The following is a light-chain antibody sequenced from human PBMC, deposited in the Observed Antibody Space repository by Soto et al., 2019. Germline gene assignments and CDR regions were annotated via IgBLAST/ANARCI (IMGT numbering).Light chain of an antibody. CDR2: DVS. Sequence: QSALTQPASVSGSPGQSITISCTGTSSDVGGYNYVSWYQQHPGKAPKLMIYDVSNRPSGVSNRFSGSKSGNTASLTISGLQAEEEADYSCSSYTSSSTLFGGGTKLTVL. CDR1: SSDVGGYNY. J-gene: IGLJ2*01. V-gene: IGLV2-14*01. CDR3: SSYTSSSTL.